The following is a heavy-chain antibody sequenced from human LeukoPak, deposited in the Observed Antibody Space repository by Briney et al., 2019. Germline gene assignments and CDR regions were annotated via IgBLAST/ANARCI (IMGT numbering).Heavy chain of an antibody. D-gene: IGHD3-22*01. CDR2: IHYSGST. J-gene: IGHJ4*02. CDR1: GGSISSNNYY. CDR3: ARHWDDRSSPSY. Sequence: PSETLSLTCTVSGGSISSNNYYWGWIRQPPGKGLEWIGNIHYSGSTYYNPSPKSRVTISVDTSKNQFSLKLTSVTAADTAVYYCARHWDDRSSPSYWGQGTLVTVSS. V-gene: IGHV4-39*01.